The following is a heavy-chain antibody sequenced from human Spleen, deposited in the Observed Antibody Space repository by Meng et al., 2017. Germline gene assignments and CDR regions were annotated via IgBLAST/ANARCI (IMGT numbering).Heavy chain of an antibody. CDR2: INPKSGDT. Sequence: VPLVQSGAEVKEPGAPVKVSCKASGYSFTSNGISWVRQAPGQGLEWMGRINPKSGDTHYAQKFQARVTMTGDTSIGTAYMELSGLRSDDTAMYYCARDEDISAAGKLFGDYWGQGTLVTVSS. CDR1: GYSFTSNG. CDR3: ARDEDISAAGKLFGDY. V-gene: IGHV1-2*06. D-gene: IGHD6-25*01. J-gene: IGHJ4*02.